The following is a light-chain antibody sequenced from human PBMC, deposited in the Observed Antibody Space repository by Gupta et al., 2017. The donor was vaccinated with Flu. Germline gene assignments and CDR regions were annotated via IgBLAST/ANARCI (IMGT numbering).Light chain of an antibody. J-gene: IGKJ3*01. V-gene: IGKV1-5*03. CDR3: QNYIGYST. CDR1: QSISTW. Sequence: DVQMTQSPSTLSASVGDRVTITCRASQSISTWLAWYQQKAGQAPKLLIYKTSTLESGVSSRFSGSGSGTEFTLTISSLQPDDFATYYCQNYIGYSTFGPGTKVDFK. CDR2: KTS.